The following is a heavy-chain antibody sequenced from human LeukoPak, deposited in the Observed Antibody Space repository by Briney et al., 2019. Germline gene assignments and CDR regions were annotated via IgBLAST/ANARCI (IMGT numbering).Heavy chain of an antibody. V-gene: IGHV1-18*01. CDR1: GYTFTSYG. D-gene: IGHD3-10*01. CDR2: ISAYNGNT. J-gene: IGHJ4*02. Sequence: ASVKVSCKASGYTFTSYGISWVRQAPGQGLEWMGWISAYNGNTNYAQKLQGRVTMTTDTSTSTAYMELRSLRSDDTAVYYCARDVLLWFGEPNSFDYWGQGTLVTVSS. CDR3: ARDVLLWFGEPNSFDY.